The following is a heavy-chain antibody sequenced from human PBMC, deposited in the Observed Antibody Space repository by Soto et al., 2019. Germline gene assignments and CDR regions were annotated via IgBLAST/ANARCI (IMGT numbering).Heavy chain of an antibody. J-gene: IGHJ4*02. CDR3: ARGPDY. CDR1: GGSFSSGGYS. V-gene: IGHV4-30-2*01. CDR2: IYRSAST. Sequence: QLQLQESGSGLVKPSQTLSLTCAVSGGSFSSGGYSWSWIRQPPGKGRELIGYIYRSASTHYNPSRRSRVTISVDRSKNQFTLKLSSVTAAEAAVYYGARGPDYWGQGPLVTVAS.